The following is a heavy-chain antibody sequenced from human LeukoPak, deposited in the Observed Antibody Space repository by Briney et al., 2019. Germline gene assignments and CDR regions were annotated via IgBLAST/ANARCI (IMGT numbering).Heavy chain of an antibody. CDR1: GGSISSYY. J-gene: IGHJ4*02. D-gene: IGHD1-26*01. Sequence: TSETLSLTCTVSGGSISSYYWSWIRQPAGKGLEWIGRIYTSGSTNYNPSLKSRVTISVDKSKNQFSLKLSSVTAADTAVYYCARALKVGATMGYFDYWGQGTLVTVSS. CDR2: IYTSGST. V-gene: IGHV4-4*07. CDR3: ARALKVGATMGYFDY.